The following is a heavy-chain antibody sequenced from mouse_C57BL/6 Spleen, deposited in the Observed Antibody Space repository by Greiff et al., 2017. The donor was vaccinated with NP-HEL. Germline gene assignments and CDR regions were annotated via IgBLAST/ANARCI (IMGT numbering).Heavy chain of an antibody. Sequence: QVQLQQSGAELVKPGASVKISCKASGYAFSSYWMNWVKQRPGKGLEWIGQIYPGDGDTNYNGKFKGKATLTADKSSSTAYMQLSSLTSEDSAVYFCARSGYYGLFDYWGQGTTLTVSS. CDR1: GYAFSSYW. CDR3: ARSGYYGLFDY. D-gene: IGHD1-2*01. J-gene: IGHJ2*01. V-gene: IGHV1-80*01. CDR2: IYPGDGDT.